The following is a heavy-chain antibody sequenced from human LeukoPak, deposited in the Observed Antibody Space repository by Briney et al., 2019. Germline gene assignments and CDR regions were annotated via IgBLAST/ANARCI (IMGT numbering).Heavy chain of an antibody. CDR3: TTEGYTGTYTSTFDY. CDR2: IKSKADGGTT. D-gene: IGHD1-26*01. Sequence: PGGSLRLSCAASGFTLSNAWMSWVRQAPGKGLEWVGRIKSKADGGTTDYGAPVKGRFIISRDDSKNTLYLQMNSLKTEDTAVYYCTTEGYTGTYTSTFDYWGQGSLVTVSS. J-gene: IGHJ4*02. V-gene: IGHV3-15*01. CDR1: GFTLSNAW.